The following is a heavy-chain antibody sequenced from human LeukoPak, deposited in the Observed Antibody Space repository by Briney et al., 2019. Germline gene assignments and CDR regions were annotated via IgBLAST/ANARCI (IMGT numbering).Heavy chain of an antibody. V-gene: IGHV3-38-3*01. CDR2: ISGGST. J-gene: IGHJ4*02. Sequence: GGSLRLSCAASGFTVSSNEMSWVRQAPGKGLEWVSSISGGSTYYADSRKGRFTISRDNSKNTLYVQMNSLRAEDTAIYYCARRGGTVATIGDDFDYWGQGTVVTVSS. CDR3: ARRGGTVATIGDDFDY. CDR1: GFTVSSNE. D-gene: IGHD5-12*01.